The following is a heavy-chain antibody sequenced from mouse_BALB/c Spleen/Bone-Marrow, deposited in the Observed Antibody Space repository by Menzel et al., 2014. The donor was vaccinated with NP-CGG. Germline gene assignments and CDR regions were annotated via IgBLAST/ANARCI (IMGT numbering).Heavy chain of an antibody. CDR2: IYPGNSDT. Sequence: EVQRVESGTVLARPGASVKMSCKASGYTFTSYWMHWVKQRPGQGLEWIGTIYPGNSDTTYNQKFKGKAKLTAVTSTSTAYMELSSLTNEDSAVYYCTTLARYSFDYWGQGTTLTVSS. J-gene: IGHJ2*01. CDR3: TTLARYSFDY. V-gene: IGHV1-5*01. CDR1: GYTFTSYW.